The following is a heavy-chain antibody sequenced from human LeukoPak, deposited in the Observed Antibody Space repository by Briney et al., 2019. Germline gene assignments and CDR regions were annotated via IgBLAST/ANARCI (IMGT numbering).Heavy chain of an antibody. CDR2: MNPNSGNT. D-gene: IGHD3-10*01. J-gene: IGHJ6*02. CDR3: ARGLLLLWFGEDYGMDV. Sequence: ASVKVSCKASGYIFTSYDINWVRQATGQGLEWMGWMNPNSGNTGYAQKFQGRVTMTRNTSISTAYMELSSLRSEDTAVYYCARGLLLLWFGEDYGMDVWGQGTTVTVSS. CDR1: GYIFTSYD. V-gene: IGHV1-8*01.